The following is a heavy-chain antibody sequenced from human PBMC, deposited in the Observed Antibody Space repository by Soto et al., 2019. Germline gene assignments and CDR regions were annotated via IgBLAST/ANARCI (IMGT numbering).Heavy chain of an antibody. CDR3: VDYYGSGSPRGVWFDP. D-gene: IGHD3-10*01. CDR2: FDPEDGET. J-gene: IGHJ5*02. Sequence: ASVKVSCKVSGYTLTELSMHWVLQAPGKGLEWMGGFDPEDGETIYAQKFQGRVTMTEDTSTDTAYMELSSLRSEDTAVYYCVDYYGSGSPRGVWFDPWGQGTLVTVSS. V-gene: IGHV1-24*01. CDR1: GYTLTELS.